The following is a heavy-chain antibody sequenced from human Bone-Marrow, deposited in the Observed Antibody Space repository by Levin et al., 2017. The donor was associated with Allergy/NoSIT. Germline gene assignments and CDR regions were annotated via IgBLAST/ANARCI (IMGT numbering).Heavy chain of an antibody. V-gene: IGHV1-69*13. Sequence: AASVKVSCQASGDLSRSDAVNWIRQAPGQEPEWMGGIKPSFKTANYPEKFQGRITITADDSTRTVYMELRDLTSADTAVYYCARDPVGGLFLTDFYFDDWGQGTLVTVS. CDR2: IKPSFKTA. CDR1: GDLSRSDA. D-gene: IGHD2/OR15-2a*01. CDR3: ARDPVGGLFLTDFYFDD. J-gene: IGHJ4*02.